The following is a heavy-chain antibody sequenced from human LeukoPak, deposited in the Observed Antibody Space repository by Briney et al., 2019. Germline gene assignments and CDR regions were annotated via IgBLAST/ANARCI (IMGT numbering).Heavy chain of an antibody. CDR1: GGTFSSYA. J-gene: IGHJ6*02. CDR3: ARDQYCSSTSCPLYYYYGMDV. V-gene: IGHV1-69*13. D-gene: IGHD2-2*01. Sequence: SVKVSYKASGGTFSSYAISWVRQAPGQGLEWMGGIIPIFGTANYAQKFQGRVTITADESTSTAYMELSSLRSEDTAVYYCARDQYCSSTSCPLYYYYGMDVWGQGTTVTVSS. CDR2: IIPIFGTA.